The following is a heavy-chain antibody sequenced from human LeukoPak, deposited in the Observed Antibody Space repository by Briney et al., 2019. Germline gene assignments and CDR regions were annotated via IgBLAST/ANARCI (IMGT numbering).Heavy chain of an antibody. V-gene: IGHV3-30*03. CDR2: IAYDGSSK. Sequence: GGSLRLSCAASGFTFNTYGMHWVRQAPGKGLEWVAAIAYDGSSKYHADSVKGRFTISGDNSKTTLYLEMNSLRPEDSAVYYGAREPEHKFDNSGYFDAFDIWGPGTMVIVSS. D-gene: IGHD3-22*01. J-gene: IGHJ3*02. CDR1: GFTFNTYG. CDR3: AREPEHKFDNSGYFDAFDI.